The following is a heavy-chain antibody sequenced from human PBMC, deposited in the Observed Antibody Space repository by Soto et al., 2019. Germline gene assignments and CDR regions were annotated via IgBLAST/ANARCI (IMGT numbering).Heavy chain of an antibody. CDR1: GFTFSSYA. J-gene: IGHJ4*02. D-gene: IGHD3-22*01. V-gene: IGHV3-23*01. Sequence: TGGSLRLSCAASGFTFSSYAMSWVRQAPGKGLEWVSAISGSGGSTYYADSVKGRFTISRDNSKNTLYLQMNSLRAEDTAVYYCAKLDGGSSGYYYGALGYFDYWGQGTLVTVSS. CDR3: AKLDGGSSGYYYGALGYFDY. CDR2: ISGSGGST.